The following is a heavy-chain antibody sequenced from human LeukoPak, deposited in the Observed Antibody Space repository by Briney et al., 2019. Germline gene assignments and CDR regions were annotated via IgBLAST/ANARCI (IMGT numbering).Heavy chain of an antibody. Sequence: ASVKVSCKASGGTFSSYAISWVRQAPGQGLEWMGGIIPIFGTAYYAQKFQGRVTITADESTSTAYMELSSLRSEDTAVYYCARGPWDRQWLIPVWGQGTLVTVSS. CDR2: IIPIFGTA. D-gene: IGHD6-19*01. V-gene: IGHV1-69*13. CDR1: GGTFSSYA. CDR3: ARGPWDRQWLIPV. J-gene: IGHJ4*02.